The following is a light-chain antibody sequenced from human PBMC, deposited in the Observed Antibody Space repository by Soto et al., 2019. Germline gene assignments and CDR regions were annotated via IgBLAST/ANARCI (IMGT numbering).Light chain of an antibody. CDR2: DVS. V-gene: IGLV2-14*01. J-gene: IGLJ2*01. CDR3: SSYTSSSTDVV. Sequence: QSALTQPASVSGSPGQSITISCTGTSSDFGGYNYVSWYQQHPGKAPKLMIYDVSNRPSGVSNRFSGSKSGNTASLTISGLQAEDDADYYCSSYTSSSTDVVFGGGTKLTVL. CDR1: SSDFGGYNY.